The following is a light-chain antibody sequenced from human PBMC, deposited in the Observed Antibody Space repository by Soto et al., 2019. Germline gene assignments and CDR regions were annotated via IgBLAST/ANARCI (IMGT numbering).Light chain of an antibody. CDR3: QHYSSYSNS. V-gene: IGKV1-5*03. Sequence: DIQMTRSPSTMSTSVGDRVTITCRASQTVTTWLAWYRQKPGKAPKLLIYKASNLESGLPSRFTGSGSGTEFTLTISSLQSDDFATYYCQHYSSYSNSFGQGT. J-gene: IGKJ5*01. CDR1: QTVTTW. CDR2: KAS.